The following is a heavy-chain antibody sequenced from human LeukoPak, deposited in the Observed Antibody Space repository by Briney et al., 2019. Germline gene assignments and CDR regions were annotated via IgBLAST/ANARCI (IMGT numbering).Heavy chain of an antibody. J-gene: IGHJ3*01. Sequence: SETLSLTCAVSGVSISSYYWNWMRQSPGKGLEWIGFSHYSGAALYNPSLNSRVTISVDTSKNQFSLKLDSVSAAGTAVYYCARWGEGGGYVVRAFDVWGPGTMVTVSP. V-gene: IGHV4-59*01. CDR2: SHYSGAA. CDR3: ARWGEGGGYVVRAFDV. CDR1: GVSISSYY. D-gene: IGHD2-15*01.